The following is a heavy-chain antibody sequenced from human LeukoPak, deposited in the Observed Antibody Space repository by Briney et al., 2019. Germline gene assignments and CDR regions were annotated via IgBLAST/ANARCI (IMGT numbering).Heavy chain of an antibody. CDR1: GFTFRSYA. CDR3: AKVYGDYVVDYYYYGMDV. J-gene: IGHJ6*02. CDR2: VSSNGDDT. D-gene: IGHD4-17*01. V-gene: IGHV3-23*01. Sequence: SGESLRLSCAASGFTFRSYAMTWVRQGPGKGLEWASGVSSNGDDTSYADSVKGRFTISRDNSKKMLYLHMNSLRAEDTAVYYCAKVYGDYVVDYYYYGMDVWGQGTTVAVSS.